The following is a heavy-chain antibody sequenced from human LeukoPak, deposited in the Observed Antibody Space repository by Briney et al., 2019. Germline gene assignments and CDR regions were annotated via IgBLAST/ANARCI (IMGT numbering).Heavy chain of an antibody. CDR1: GGSFSGYY. Sequence: SETLSLTCAVYGGSFSGYYWSWIRQPPGKGLEWIGEINHSGSTIYNPSLKSRVTISVDTSKNQFSLKLSSVTAADTAVYYCARGHVSYYYDSSGYLEYWGQGTLVTVSS. CDR3: ARGHVSYYYDSSGYLEY. CDR2: INHSGST. D-gene: IGHD3-22*01. J-gene: IGHJ4*02. V-gene: IGHV4-34*01.